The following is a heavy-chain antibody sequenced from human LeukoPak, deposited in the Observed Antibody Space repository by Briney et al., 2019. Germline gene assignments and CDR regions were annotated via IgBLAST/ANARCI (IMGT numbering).Heavy chain of an antibody. J-gene: IGHJ4*02. D-gene: IGHD4-17*01. CDR1: GGTFSSYA. Sequence: SVKVSCKASGGTFSSYAISWVRQAPGQGHEWMGRIIPIFGTANYAQKFQGRVTITTDESTSTAYMELSSLRSEGTAVYYCARPADYGDYWFDYWGQGTLVTVSS. CDR2: IIPIFGTA. CDR3: ARPADYGDYWFDY. V-gene: IGHV1-69*05.